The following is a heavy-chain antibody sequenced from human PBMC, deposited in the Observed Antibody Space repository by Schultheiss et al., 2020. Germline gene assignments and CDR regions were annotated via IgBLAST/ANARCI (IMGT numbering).Heavy chain of an antibody. J-gene: IGHJ6*02. CDR2: ISYDGSNK. CDR1: GFTFSSYG. D-gene: IGHD5-18*01. V-gene: IGHV3-30*03. CDR3: ARDWDTASFGAGGMDV. Sequence: GGSLRLSCAASGFTFSSYGMHWVRQAPGKGLEWVAVISYDGSNKYYADSVKGRFTISRDNSKNTLYLQMNSLRAEDTAVYYCARDWDTASFGAGGMDVWGQGTTVTVFS.